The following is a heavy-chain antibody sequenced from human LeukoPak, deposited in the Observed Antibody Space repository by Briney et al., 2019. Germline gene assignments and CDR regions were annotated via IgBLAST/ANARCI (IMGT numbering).Heavy chain of an antibody. CDR3: AKNRRASGDYAGAFDY. D-gene: IGHD4-17*01. J-gene: IGHJ4*02. Sequence: GGSLRLSCAASGFTVSSNYMSWVRQAPGKGLEWVSVIYSGGSTYYADSVKGRFTISGDNSKNTLYLQMNSLRTEDTAVYYCAKNRRASGDYAGAFDYWGQGTLVTVSS. CDR2: IYSGGST. CDR1: GFTVSSNY. V-gene: IGHV3-66*02.